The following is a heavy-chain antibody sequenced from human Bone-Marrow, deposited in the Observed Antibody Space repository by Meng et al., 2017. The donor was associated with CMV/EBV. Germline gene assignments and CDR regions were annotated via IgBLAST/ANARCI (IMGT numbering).Heavy chain of an antibody. CDR3: AREGGPIAAAGTFHY. CDR2: IKQDGSEK. V-gene: IGHV3-7*01. J-gene: IGHJ4*02. D-gene: IGHD6-13*01. Sequence: GESLKISCAASGFTFSSYWMSWVRQAPGKGLEWVANIKQDGSEKYYVDSVKGRFTISRDNSKNTLYLQMNSLRAEDTAVYYCAREGGPIAAAGTFHYWGQGTLVTVSS. CDR1: GFTFSSYW.